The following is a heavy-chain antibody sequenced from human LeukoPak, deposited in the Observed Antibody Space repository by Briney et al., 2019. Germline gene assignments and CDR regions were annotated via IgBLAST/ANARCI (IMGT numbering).Heavy chain of an antibody. V-gene: IGHV1-69*13. CDR2: IIPIFGTA. CDR3: ARDQTSAAAGIGY. J-gene: IGHJ4*02. D-gene: IGHD6-13*01. CDR1: GGTFSSYA. Sequence: EASVKVSCKASGGTFSSYAISWVRQAPGQGFEWMGGIIPIFGTANYAQKFQGRVTITADESTSTAYMELSSLRSEDTAVYYCARDQTSAAAGIGYWGQGTLVTVSS.